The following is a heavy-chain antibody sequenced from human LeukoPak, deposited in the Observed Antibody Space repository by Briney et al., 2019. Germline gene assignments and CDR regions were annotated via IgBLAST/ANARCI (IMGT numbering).Heavy chain of an antibody. J-gene: IGHJ6*03. CDR1: GYTFTGYY. D-gene: IGHD2-2*01. CDR3: ARDDIVVVPATHFNYMDV. V-gene: IGHV1-2*02. Sequence: ASVKVSCKASGYTFTGYYMHWVRQAPEQGLEWMGWINPNSGGTNYAQKFQGRVTMTRDTSISTAYMELSRLRSDDTAVYYCARDDIVVVPATHFNYMDVWGKGTTVAVSS. CDR2: INPNSGGT.